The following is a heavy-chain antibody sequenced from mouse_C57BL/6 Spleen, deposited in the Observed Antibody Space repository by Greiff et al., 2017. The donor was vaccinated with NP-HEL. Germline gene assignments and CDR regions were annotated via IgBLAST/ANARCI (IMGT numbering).Heavy chain of an antibody. CDR3: ARSEYCSRYDY. J-gene: IGHJ2*01. V-gene: IGHV1-26*01. Sequence: EVQLQQSGPELVKPGASVKISCKASGYTFTDYYMNWVKQSHGKSLEWIGDINPNNGGTSYNQKFKGKATLTVDKSSSTSYMELRSLTSEDSAVYYCARSEYCSRYDYWGQGTTLTVAS. CDR2: INPNNGGT. D-gene: IGHD1-1*01. CDR1: GYTFTDYY.